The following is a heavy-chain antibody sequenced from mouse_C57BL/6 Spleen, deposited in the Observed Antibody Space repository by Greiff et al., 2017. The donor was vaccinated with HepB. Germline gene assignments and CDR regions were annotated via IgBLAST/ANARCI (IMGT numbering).Heavy chain of an antibody. Sequence: EVQLQQSGTVLARPGASVKMSCKTSGYTFTSYWMHWVKQRPGQGLEWIGAIYPGNSDTSYNQKFKGKAKLTAVTSASTAYMELSSLTNEDSAVYYCTRSDSLEAWFAYWGQGTLVTVSA. V-gene: IGHV1-5*01. CDR1: GYTFTSYW. CDR3: TRSDSLEAWFAY. CDR2: IYPGNSDT. J-gene: IGHJ3*01.